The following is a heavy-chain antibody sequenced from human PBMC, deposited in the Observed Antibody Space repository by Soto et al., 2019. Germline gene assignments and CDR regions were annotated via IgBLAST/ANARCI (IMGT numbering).Heavy chain of an antibody. CDR3: ARDVGLDSDDFFAY. CDR2: IRGDGGQT. D-gene: IGHD3-9*01. CDR1: GFTFTSYG. Sequence: GSLTGSRTASGFTFTSYGMGLVRQAPGKGLQWVSTIRGDGGQTHYTDSVKGRFSISRDNSKNTVYMQMDSLRAEDTAMYFCARDVGLDSDDFFAYWGQGTQVTVSS. J-gene: IGHJ4*02. V-gene: IGHV3-23*01.